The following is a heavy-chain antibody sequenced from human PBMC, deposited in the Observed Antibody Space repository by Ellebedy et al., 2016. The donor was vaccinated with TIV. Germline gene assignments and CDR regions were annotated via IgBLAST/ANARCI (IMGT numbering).Heavy chain of an antibody. D-gene: IGHD6-19*01. V-gene: IGHV3-66*01. CDR3: ASGDSSGWSVAFDI. J-gene: IGHJ3*02. CDR1: GFTFNDYA. Sequence: GESLKISXAASGFTFNDYAMHWVRQAPGKGLEWVSSLYSDWTTYYRDSVKGRFTISRDNSKNTLYLQMSSLRAEDTAVYYCASGDSSGWSVAFDIWGQGTMVTVSS. CDR2: LYSDWTT.